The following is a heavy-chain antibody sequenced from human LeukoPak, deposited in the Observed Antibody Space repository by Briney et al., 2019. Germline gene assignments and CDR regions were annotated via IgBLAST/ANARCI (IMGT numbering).Heavy chain of an antibody. CDR2: IIPIFGTA. CDR1: GGTFSSYA. V-gene: IGHV1-69*05. D-gene: IGHD6-13*01. J-gene: IGHJ4*02. Sequence: ASVKVSCKASGGTFSSYAISWVRQAPGQGLEWMGGIIPIFGTANYAQKFQGRVTMTRNTSISTAYMELSSLRSEDTAVYYCARTLAAASDYWGQGTLVTVSS. CDR3: ARTLAAASDY.